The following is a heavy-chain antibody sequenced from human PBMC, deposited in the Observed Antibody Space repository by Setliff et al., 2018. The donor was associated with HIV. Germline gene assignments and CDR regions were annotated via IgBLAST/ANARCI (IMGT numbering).Heavy chain of an antibody. V-gene: IGHV4-59*08. CDR1: GASISNHY. CDR2: IYYTGST. J-gene: IGHJ4*02. D-gene: IGHD5-18*01. Sequence: TSETLSLTCGVSGASISNHYWSWVRQSPGKGLEWIGYIYYTGSTNYNPSLKSRIAILLDTSKNQFSLKLTSVTAADTAVYYCARTLRAAAMGYFDYWGQGTLVTVSS. CDR3: ARTLRAAAMGYFDY.